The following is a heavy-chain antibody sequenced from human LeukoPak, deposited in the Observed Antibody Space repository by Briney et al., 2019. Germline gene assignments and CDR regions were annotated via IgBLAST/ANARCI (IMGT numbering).Heavy chain of an antibody. Sequence: GGSLRLSCEASGFTFRNYWMSWVRRAQGKGPQWVANIDRDGDEKNYVDSVKGRFTISRDNAKNSVYLQMNSLRVDDMGVYFCARDVNGGYFDYWGRGILVSVSS. CDR2: IDRDGDEK. D-gene: IGHD4-23*01. V-gene: IGHV3-7*01. CDR3: ARDVNGGYFDY. CDR1: GFTFRNYW. J-gene: IGHJ4*02.